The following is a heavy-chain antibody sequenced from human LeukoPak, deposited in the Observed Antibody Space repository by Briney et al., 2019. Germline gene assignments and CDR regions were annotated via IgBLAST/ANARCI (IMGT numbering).Heavy chain of an antibody. Sequence: ASVKVSCKASGYTFTSYDINWVRQATGQGLEWMGWMNPNSGNTGYAQKFQGRVTMTRNTSISTAYMELSSLRSEDTAVYYCARGRPIAAAGTADYWGQGTLVTVSS. J-gene: IGHJ4*02. V-gene: IGHV1-8*01. D-gene: IGHD6-13*01. CDR1: GYTFTSYD. CDR3: ARGRPIAAAGTADY. CDR2: MNPNSGNT.